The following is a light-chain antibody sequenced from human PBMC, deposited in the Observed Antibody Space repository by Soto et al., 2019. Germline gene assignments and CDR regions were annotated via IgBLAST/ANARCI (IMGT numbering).Light chain of an antibody. V-gene: IGKV1-5*01. CDR1: HSISSW. CDR3: QQYNSFPWT. Sequence: DIQMTQSPSTLSASVGDRITITCRASHSISSWFAWYQQKPGKAPKSLIYDATSLDSGVPSRFSGSGSGTEFTLTISSLVAEDLATYYWQQYNSFPWTCGEGTKAE. CDR2: DAT. J-gene: IGKJ1*01.